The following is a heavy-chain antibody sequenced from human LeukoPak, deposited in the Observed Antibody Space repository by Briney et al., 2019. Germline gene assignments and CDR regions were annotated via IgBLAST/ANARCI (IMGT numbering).Heavy chain of an antibody. CDR1: GGSISSYY. CDR3: ARSSGHSYGDFDY. D-gene: IGHD5-18*01. V-gene: IGHV4-59*01. CDR2: IYYSGST. Sequence: SETLSLTCTVSGGSISSYYWSWIRQPPGKGLEWIGYIYYSGSTNYNPSLKSRVTISVDTSNNQFSLKLNSVTAADTAVYYCARSSGHSYGDFDYWGQGNLVTVSS. J-gene: IGHJ4*02.